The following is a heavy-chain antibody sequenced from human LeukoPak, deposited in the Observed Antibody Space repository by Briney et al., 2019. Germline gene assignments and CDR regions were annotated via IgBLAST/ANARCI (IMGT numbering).Heavy chain of an antibody. CDR3: PRHDSIGYYQRGMDV. D-gene: IGHD2-15*01. CDR2: IYYTGTI. Sequence: SETLSPTCAVSGGSVSGYYWSWNRLSPGKGLEWIGYIYYTGTIIYSPSLESRVTLSVDTSKNQISLNLRSVTAADTAVYYCPRHDSIGYYQRGMDVWGPGTTVIVSS. J-gene: IGHJ6*02. V-gene: IGHV4-59*08. CDR1: GGSVSGYY.